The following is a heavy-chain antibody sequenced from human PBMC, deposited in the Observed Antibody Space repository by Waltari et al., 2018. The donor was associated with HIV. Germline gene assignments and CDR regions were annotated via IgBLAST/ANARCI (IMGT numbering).Heavy chain of an antibody. CDR2: IFSNDEK. Sequence: QVTLKESGPVLVKPTETLTLTCTVSGFSLSNARMGVSWIRQPPGKALEWLAHIFSNDEKSYSTSLKSRRTISKDTSKSQVVLTMTNMDPVDTATYYCARSYYGSGSYHPFDYWGQGTLVTVSS. CDR3: ARSYYGSGSYHPFDY. CDR1: GFSLSNARMG. V-gene: IGHV2-26*01. D-gene: IGHD3-10*01. J-gene: IGHJ4*02.